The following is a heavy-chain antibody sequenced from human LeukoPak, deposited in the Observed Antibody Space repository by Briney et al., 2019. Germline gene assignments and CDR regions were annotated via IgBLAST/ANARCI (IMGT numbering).Heavy chain of an antibody. CDR3: ARENAVVVVTAADASDI. D-gene: IGHD2-21*02. CDR1: GFTFSSYE. V-gene: IGHV3-48*03. J-gene: IGHJ3*02. CDR2: ISSSGSTI. Sequence: GGSLRLSCAASGFTFSSYEMNWVRQAPGKGLKWVSYISSSGSTIYYADSVKGRFTISRDNAKNSLYLQMNSLRAEDTAVYYCARENAVVVVTAADASDIWGQGTMVTVSS.